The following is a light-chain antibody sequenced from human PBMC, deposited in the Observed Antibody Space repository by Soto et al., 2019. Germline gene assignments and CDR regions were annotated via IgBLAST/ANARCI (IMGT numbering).Light chain of an antibody. Sequence: DIQLTQSPSFLSASVGDRVTVTGRASQGIRNYLDWYQQKPGRAPKLLMYIASTLQTGVPSRFTGSQSGTELNLTITSLQPEDFATYSCQQVNNYPITFGQGTRLEL. CDR1: QGIRNY. J-gene: IGKJ5*01. CDR2: IAS. V-gene: IGKV1-9*01. CDR3: QQVNNYPIT.